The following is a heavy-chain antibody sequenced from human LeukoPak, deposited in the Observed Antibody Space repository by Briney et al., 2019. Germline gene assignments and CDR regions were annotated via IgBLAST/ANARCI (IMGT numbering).Heavy chain of an antibody. Sequence: SETLSLTCTVSGGSTSSYYWSWIRQPPGKGLEWIGYIYYSGSTNYNPSLKSRVTISVDTSKNRFSLKLSSVTAADTAVYYCARSQGLDYFDYWGQGTLVTVSS. J-gene: IGHJ4*02. CDR2: IYYSGST. CDR1: GGSTSSYY. CDR3: ARSQGLDYFDY. V-gene: IGHV4-59*08.